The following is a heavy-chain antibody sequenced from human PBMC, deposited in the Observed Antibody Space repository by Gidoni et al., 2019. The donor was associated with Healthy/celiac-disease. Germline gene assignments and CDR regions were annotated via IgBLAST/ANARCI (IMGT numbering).Heavy chain of an antibody. Sequence: QVQLVQSGAEVKKPGSSVKVSCKASGGTFSSYTISWVRQAPGQGLEWMGRIIPILGIANYAQKFQGRVTITADKSTSTAYMELSSLRSEDTAVYYCARDPSFTKGAAFDIWGQGTMVTVSS. CDR3: ARDPSFTKGAAFDI. CDR1: GGTFSSYT. V-gene: IGHV1-69*08. CDR2: IIPILGIA. D-gene: IGHD2-2*01. J-gene: IGHJ3*02.